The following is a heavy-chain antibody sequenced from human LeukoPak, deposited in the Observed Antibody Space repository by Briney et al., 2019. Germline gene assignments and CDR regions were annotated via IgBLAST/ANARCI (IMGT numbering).Heavy chain of an antibody. CDR1: GFTFSSYD. D-gene: IGHD3-10*02. CDR3: AELGITMIGGV. Sequence: GGSLRLSCAACGFTFSSYDMHWVRQAPGKGLEWVSYISSSGSTIYYADSVKGRFTISRDNAKNSLYLQMNSLRAEDTAVYYCAELGITMIGGVWGKGTTVTISS. J-gene: IGHJ6*04. V-gene: IGHV3-48*03. CDR2: ISSSGSTI.